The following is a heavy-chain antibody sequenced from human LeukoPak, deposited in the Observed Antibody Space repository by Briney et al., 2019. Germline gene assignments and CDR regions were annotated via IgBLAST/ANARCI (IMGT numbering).Heavy chain of an antibody. J-gene: IGHJ4*02. CDR2: IYYSGST. Sequence: SETLSLTCTVSGGSISSGSYYWSWIRQPPGKGLEWIGYIYYSGSTNYNPSLKSRVTISVDTSKNQFSLKLSSVTAADTAVYYCARIYNYGDYLQYFDYWGQGTLVTVSS. D-gene: IGHD4-17*01. CDR3: ARIYNYGDYLQYFDY. CDR1: GGSISSGSYY. V-gene: IGHV4-61*01.